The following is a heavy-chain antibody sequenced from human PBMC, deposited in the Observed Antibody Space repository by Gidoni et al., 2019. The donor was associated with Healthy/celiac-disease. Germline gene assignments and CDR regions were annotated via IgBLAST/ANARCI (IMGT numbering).Heavy chain of an antibody. D-gene: IGHD2-15*01. V-gene: IGHV3-48*03. J-gene: IGHJ6*02. CDR2: ISSSGSTI. CDR1: GFPFSSYE. CDR3: ASRLLRDFFSYYYYGMDV. Sequence: EVQLVESGGGLVQPGGSLGLSCPASGFPFSSYEMNWVRQAPGKGLEWVSYISSSGSTIYYADSVKGRFTISRDNAKNSLYLQMNSLRADDTAVYYCASRLLRDFFSYYYYGMDVWGQGTTVTVSS.